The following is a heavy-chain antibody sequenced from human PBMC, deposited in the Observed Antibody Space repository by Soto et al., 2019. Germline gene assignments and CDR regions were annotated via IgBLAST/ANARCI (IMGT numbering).Heavy chain of an antibody. Sequence: QVQLVQSGAEVKKPGSSVKVSCKASGGTFSSYAISWVRQAPGQGLEWMGGIIPIFGTANYAQKFQGRVTITADESTSTAYMELSSLRSEDTAVYYCASVYCSSTSCYGAFDIWGQGTMVTVSS. CDR2: IIPIFGTA. D-gene: IGHD2-2*01. CDR3: ASVYCSSTSCYGAFDI. CDR1: GGTFSSYA. V-gene: IGHV1-69*01. J-gene: IGHJ3*02.